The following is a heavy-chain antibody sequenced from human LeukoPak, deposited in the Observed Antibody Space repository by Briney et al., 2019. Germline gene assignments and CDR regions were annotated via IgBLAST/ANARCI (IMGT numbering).Heavy chain of an antibody. Sequence: ASVKVSCKASGGTFSSYAISWVRQAPGQGLEWMGWINPNSGGTNYAQKFQGRVTMTRDTSISTAYMELSRLRSDDTAVYYCARDRETYCSSTSCLYNWFDPWGQGTLVTVSS. J-gene: IGHJ5*02. CDR1: GGTFSSYA. CDR3: ARDRETYCSSTSCLYNWFDP. D-gene: IGHD2-2*01. CDR2: INPNSGGT. V-gene: IGHV1-2*02.